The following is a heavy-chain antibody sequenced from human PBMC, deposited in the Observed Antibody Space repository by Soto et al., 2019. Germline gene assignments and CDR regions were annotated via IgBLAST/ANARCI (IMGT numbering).Heavy chain of an antibody. CDR2: IYYSGST. V-gene: IGHV4-31*03. Sequence: PSETLSLTCTVSGGSISSGGYYWSWIRQHPGKGLEWIGYIYYSGSTYYNPSLKSRVTISVDTSKNQFSLKLSSVTAADTAVYYCARQDCSSTSCPQGTFDYWGQGTLVTVSS. J-gene: IGHJ4*02. CDR3: ARQDCSSTSCPQGTFDY. D-gene: IGHD2-2*01. CDR1: GGSISSGGYY.